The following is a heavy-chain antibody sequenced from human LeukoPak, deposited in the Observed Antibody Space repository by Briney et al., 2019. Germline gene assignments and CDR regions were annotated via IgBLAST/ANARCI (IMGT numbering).Heavy chain of an antibody. CDR3: ARGQVWGYYDSSGYSDY. D-gene: IGHD3-22*01. CDR1: GFTFSSYW. CDR2: IKQDGSEK. J-gene: IGHJ4*02. Sequence: PGGSLRLSCAASGFTFSSYWMSWVRQAPGKGLEWVANIKQDGSEKYYVDSVNGRLTISRDNAKNSLYLQMNSLRAEDTAVYYCARGQVWGYYDSSGYSDYWGQGTLVTVSS. V-gene: IGHV3-7*01.